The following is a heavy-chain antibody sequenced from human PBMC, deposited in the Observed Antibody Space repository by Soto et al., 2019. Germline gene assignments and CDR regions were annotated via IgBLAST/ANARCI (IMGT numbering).Heavy chain of an antibody. CDR3: AKDPRYCSGGSCYSNAFDI. Sequence: EVQLLESGGGLVQPGGSLRLSCAASGFTFISYAMSWVRQAPGKGLEWVSAISGSGGSTYYADSVKGRFTISRDNSRNTLYLQINSLRAEDTAVYYCAKDPRYCSGGSCYSNAFDIWGQGTMVTVSS. CDR2: ISGSGGST. CDR1: GFTFISYA. J-gene: IGHJ3*02. V-gene: IGHV3-23*01. D-gene: IGHD2-15*01.